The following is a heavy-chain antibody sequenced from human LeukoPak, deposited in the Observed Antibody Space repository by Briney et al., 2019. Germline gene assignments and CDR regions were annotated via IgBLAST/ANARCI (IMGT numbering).Heavy chain of an antibody. CDR2: IYTSGST. D-gene: IGHD1-26*01. CDR3: ARRRRGELHLDY. J-gene: IGHJ4*02. Sequence: PSETLSLTCTVSGGSISSGSYYWSWIQQPAGKGLEWIGRIYTSGSTNYNPSLKSRVTISVDTSKNQFSLKLSSVTAADTAVYYCARRRRGELHLDYWGQGTLVTVSS. V-gene: IGHV4-61*02. CDR1: GGSISSGSYY.